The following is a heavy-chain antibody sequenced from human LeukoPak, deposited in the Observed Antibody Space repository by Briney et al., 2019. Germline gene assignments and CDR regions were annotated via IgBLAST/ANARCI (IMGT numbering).Heavy chain of an antibody. CDR1: GGSFNNYS. CDR3: ARDRPPNWDNFDC. V-gene: IGHV1-69*04. J-gene: IGHJ4*02. D-gene: IGHD1/OR15-1a*01. Sequence: SVKVSCKASGGSFNNYSISWVRQAPGQGLEWMGRIIPLFGLANYARKFQGRVSITADKSTSTAYMEPSSLRSEDTAVYYCARDRPPNWDNFDCWGQGTLVTVSS. CDR2: IIPLFGLA.